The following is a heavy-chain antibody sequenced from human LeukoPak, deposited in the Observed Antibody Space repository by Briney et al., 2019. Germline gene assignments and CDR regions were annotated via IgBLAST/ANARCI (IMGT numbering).Heavy chain of an antibody. J-gene: IGHJ4*02. CDR1: GGSISSYY. V-gene: IGHV4-59*01. CDR3: ARDRTGGENFDY. CDR2: IYYSGST. Sequence: SETLSLTCTVSGGSISSYYWSWIRQPPGKGLEWIGYIYYSGSTNYNPSLKSRVTISVDTSKNQFSLKLSSVTAVDTAVYYCARDRTGGENFDYWGQGTLVTVSS. D-gene: IGHD3-16*01.